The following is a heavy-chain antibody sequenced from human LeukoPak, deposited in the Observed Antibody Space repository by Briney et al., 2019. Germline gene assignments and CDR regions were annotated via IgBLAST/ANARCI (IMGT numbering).Heavy chain of an antibody. Sequence: GSLRLSCAASGFSVARKYMSWVRQAPGKGLEWVSADFDGGRIYYADSVKGRFTSSRDNSNNTWILQMNSLRPDDTGVYYCARDGGSLSVGAIGDWGQGTLVTVFS. D-gene: IGHD2-21*01. V-gene: IGHV3-66*02. CDR3: ARDGGSLSVGAIGD. CDR2: DFDGGRI. J-gene: IGHJ4*02. CDR1: GFSVARKY.